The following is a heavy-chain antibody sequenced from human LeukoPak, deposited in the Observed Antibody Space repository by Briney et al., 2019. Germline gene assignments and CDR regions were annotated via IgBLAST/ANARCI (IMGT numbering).Heavy chain of an antibody. Sequence: PGGSLRLSCAASGFTFSSYAMSWVRQAPGKGLEWVSGISGSGGSTYYADSVKGRFTISRDNSKNTLYLQMNSLRAEDTAVYYCAKGPYSSSWYDYWGQGTLVTVSS. V-gene: IGHV3-23*01. J-gene: IGHJ4*02. CDR2: ISGSGGST. D-gene: IGHD6-13*01. CDR3: AKGPYSSSWYDY. CDR1: GFTFSSYA.